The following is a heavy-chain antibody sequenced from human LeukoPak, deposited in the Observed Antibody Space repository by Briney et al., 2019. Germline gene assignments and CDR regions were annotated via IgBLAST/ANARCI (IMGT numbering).Heavy chain of an antibody. CDR3: ARPGERSRRDWNLDQ. V-gene: IGHV5-51*07. CDR1: GYSFSNYW. D-gene: IGHD1-1*01. J-gene: IGHJ4*02. Sequence: PGVSLKISCKASGYSFSNYWIGWVHQVPGKGLEWIGVVYPRDSDTWYSPSFQGQVTISADKSISTAYLQWSSLKASDTAVYYCARPGERSRRDWNLDQWGQGTLVTVSS. CDR2: VYPRDSDT.